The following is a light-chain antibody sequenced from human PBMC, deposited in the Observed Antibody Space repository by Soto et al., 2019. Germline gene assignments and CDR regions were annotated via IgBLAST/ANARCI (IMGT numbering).Light chain of an antibody. CDR1: QSVSIN. CDR2: GAS. CDR3: QHYNNWPPWT. Sequence: EIVMTQSPATLSVSPGERATLSCRASQSVSINLAWYQQKPGQAPRLLIYGASTMATGIPARFSGSGSGTEFTLTISSLQSEDFAVYYCQHYNNWPPWTFGQGIKVEIK. J-gene: IGKJ1*01. V-gene: IGKV3-15*01.